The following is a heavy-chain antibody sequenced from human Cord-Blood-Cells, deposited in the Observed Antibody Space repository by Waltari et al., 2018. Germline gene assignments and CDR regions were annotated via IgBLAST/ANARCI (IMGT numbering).Heavy chain of an antibody. J-gene: IGHJ4*02. CDR2: IYYSGST. CDR3: ATPNSSFDY. Sequence: QLQLQESGAVLVKPTETLSLTFTVSGGSISSSSYHWGWIRQPPGTGLEWIVSIYYSGSTYYNPSLKSRVTISVDTSKNQFSLKLSSVTAADTTVYYCATPNSSFDYWGQGTLVTVSS. CDR1: GGSISSSSYH. D-gene: IGHD4-4*01. V-gene: IGHV4-39*01.